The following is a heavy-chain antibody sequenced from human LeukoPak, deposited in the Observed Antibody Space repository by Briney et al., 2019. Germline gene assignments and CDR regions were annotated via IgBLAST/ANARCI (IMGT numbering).Heavy chain of an antibody. CDR3: ARSYLWELLGVAFDL. CDR1: GGSISSYY. CDR2: IYTSGST. Sequence: SETLSLTCTVSGGSISSYYWSWIRQPAGKGLEWIGRIYTSGSTNYNPSLKSRVTISVDTSKNQFSLKLTSVTAADTAVYYCARSYLWELLGVAFDLWGQGTMVTVSS. J-gene: IGHJ3*01. V-gene: IGHV4-4*07. D-gene: IGHD1-26*01.